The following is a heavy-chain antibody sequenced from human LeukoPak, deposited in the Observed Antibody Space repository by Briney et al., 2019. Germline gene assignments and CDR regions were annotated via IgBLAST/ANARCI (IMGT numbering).Heavy chain of an antibody. D-gene: IGHD3-22*01. V-gene: IGHV4-34*01. J-gene: IGHJ5*02. CDR2: INHSGST. Sequence: SETRSLTCAVYGGSFSGYYWSWIRQPPGKGLEWIGEINHSGSTNYNPSLKSRVTISVDTSKNQFSLKLSSVTAADTAVYYCAKDTYYYDSSGSRWFGPWGQGTLVTVSS. CDR1: GGSFSGYY. CDR3: AKDTYYYDSSGSRWFGP.